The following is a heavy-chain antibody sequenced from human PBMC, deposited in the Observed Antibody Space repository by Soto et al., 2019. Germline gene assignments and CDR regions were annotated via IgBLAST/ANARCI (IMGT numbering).Heavy chain of an antibody. D-gene: IGHD3-3*01. CDR3: ARYDFWSGYNWFDP. V-gene: IGHV3-21*01. J-gene: IGHJ5*02. Sequence: GGSLRLSCAASGFTFSSYSMNWVRQAPGKGLEWVSSISSSSSYIYYADSVKGRFTISRDNAKNSLYLQMNSLRAEDTAVYYCARYDFWSGYNWFDPWGQGALVTVSS. CDR1: GFTFSSYS. CDR2: ISSSSSYI.